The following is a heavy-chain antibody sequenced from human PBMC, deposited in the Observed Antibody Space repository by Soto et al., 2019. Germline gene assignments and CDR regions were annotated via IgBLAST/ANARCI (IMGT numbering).Heavy chain of an antibody. D-gene: IGHD6-13*01. CDR3: ARGGYSSSWSFDY. J-gene: IGHJ4*02. CDR1: GGSLSTYA. Sequence: QVQLAQSGAEVKKPGSSVKVSCKAPGGSLSTYAISWVRQAPGQGLVWRGGIMATIDTATYAQKFQGRVTITADESTITVYMELSSLRSEDTAVYYCARGGYSSSWSFDYLGQRTLGTVSS. CDR2: IMATIDTA. V-gene: IGHV1-69*01.